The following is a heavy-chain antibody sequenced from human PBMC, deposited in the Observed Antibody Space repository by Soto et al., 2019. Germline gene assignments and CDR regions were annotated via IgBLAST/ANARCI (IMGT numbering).Heavy chain of an antibody. CDR3: ARGRCMASTADYYLDS. J-gene: IGHJ4*02. D-gene: IGHD3-10*01. CDR1: GYAFTDYA. Sequence: QVQLVQSGAEVRKTGASVKLSCKASGYAFTDYALYWVRQAPGQRLEWVGWINAGNGRTRDSQRFLDRITITRGTSASTGDIELIGLRSEDTAVYYCARGRCMASTADYYLDSLLQGTLVTVSS. CDR2: INAGNGRT. V-gene: IGHV1-3*01.